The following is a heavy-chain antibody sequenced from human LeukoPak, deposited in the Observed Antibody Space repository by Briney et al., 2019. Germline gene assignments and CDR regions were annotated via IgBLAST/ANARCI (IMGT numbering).Heavy chain of an antibody. J-gene: IGHJ6*03. CDR2: IKQDGSEK. D-gene: IGHD6-19*01. Sequence: GGSLRLSCAASGFTFSTFAMIWVRQPPGKGLEWVANIKQDGSEKYYVDSVKGRFTISRDNAKNSLYLQMNSLRAEDTAVYYCARTVYSSGWYSHFYYYYYMDVWGKGTTVTVSS. V-gene: IGHV3-7*01. CDR1: GFTFSTFA. CDR3: ARTVYSSGWYSHFYYYYYMDV.